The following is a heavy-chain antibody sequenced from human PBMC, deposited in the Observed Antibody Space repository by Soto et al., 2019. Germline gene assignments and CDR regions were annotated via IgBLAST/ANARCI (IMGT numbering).Heavy chain of an antibody. D-gene: IGHD3-22*01. Sequence: GASVKVSCKASGGTFSSYAISWVRQAPGQGLEWMGGIIPIFGTANYAQKFQGRVTITADESTSTAYMELSSLRSEDTAVYYCASSGPSSGYAGPLDYWGQGTLVTSPQ. CDR1: GGTFSSYA. CDR3: ASSGPSSGYAGPLDY. J-gene: IGHJ4*02. V-gene: IGHV1-69*13. CDR2: IIPIFGTA.